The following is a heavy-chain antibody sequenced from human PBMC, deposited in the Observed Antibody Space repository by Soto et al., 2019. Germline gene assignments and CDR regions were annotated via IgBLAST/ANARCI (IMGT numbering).Heavy chain of an antibody. Sequence: SGTXSLTCVFYGVSFSDYYVGGIRQPPGKGRELIGEINHSGSTNYNPSLKSRVTISVDTSKNKLSLKLRYVTAADTAVYYCAREPPPPYIVVATSRFDTWGQGTLVTVSS. D-gene: IGHD2-15*01. CDR2: INHSGST. J-gene: IGHJ5*02. CDR3: AREPPPPYIVVATSRFDT. CDR1: GVSFSDYY. V-gene: IGHV4-34*01.